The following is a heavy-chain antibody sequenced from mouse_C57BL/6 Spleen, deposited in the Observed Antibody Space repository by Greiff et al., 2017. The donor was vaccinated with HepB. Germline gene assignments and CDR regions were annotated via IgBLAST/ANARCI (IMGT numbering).Heavy chain of an antibody. V-gene: IGHV1-50*01. J-gene: IGHJ4*01. Sequence: QVQLQQPGAELVKPGASVKLSCKASGYTFTSYWMQWVKQRPGQGLEWIGEIDPSDSYTNYNQKFKGKATLTADKSSSTAYMELRSLTSEDSAVYFCAREYAFAMDYWGQGTSVTVSS. D-gene: IGHD5-1*01. CDR1: GYTFTSYW. CDR2: IDPSDSYT. CDR3: AREYAFAMDY.